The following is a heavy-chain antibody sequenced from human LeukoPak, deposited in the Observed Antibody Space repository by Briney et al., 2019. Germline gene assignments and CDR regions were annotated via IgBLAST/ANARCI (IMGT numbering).Heavy chain of an antibody. V-gene: IGHV4-59*08. J-gene: IGHJ5*02. D-gene: IGHD4-17*01. CDR2: IYYSGST. Sequence: SETLSLTCTVSGGSISSYYWSWIRQPPGKGLEWFGYIYYSGSTNYNPSLKSRVTISVDTSKNQFSLKLSSVTAADTAVYYCARLAGDYGDYSEFDPWGQGTLVTVSS. CDR1: GGSISSYY. CDR3: ARLAGDYGDYSEFDP.